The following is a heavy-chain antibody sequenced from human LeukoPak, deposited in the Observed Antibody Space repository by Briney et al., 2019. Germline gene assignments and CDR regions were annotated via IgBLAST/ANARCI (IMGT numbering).Heavy chain of an antibody. D-gene: IGHD3-3*02. CDR1: GGTFSSYA. J-gene: IGHJ6*03. CDR2: IIPIFGTA. Sequence: SVKVSCKASGGTFSSYAISWVRQAPGQGLEGMGGIIPIFGTANYAQKFQGRVTITTDESTSTAYMELSSLRSEDTAVYYCARGPGAGVSFFYYYYMDVWGKGTTVTVSS. CDR3: ARGPGAGVSFFYYYYMDV. V-gene: IGHV1-69*05.